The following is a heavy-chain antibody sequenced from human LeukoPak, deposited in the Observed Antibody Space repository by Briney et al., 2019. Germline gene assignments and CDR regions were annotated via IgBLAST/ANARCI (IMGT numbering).Heavy chain of an antibody. CDR1: GFTFSSYS. J-gene: IGHJ4*02. CDR2: IASDGSST. D-gene: IGHD4-23*01. CDR3: ARGRPHGNDY. V-gene: IGHV3-74*01. Sequence: GGSLRLSCAASGFTFSSYSMNWVRQAPGKGLVWVSRIASDGSSTTYADSVKGRFSISRDNAKNTLYLQMNSLRVEDTAVYYCARGRPHGNDYWGQGALVTVSS.